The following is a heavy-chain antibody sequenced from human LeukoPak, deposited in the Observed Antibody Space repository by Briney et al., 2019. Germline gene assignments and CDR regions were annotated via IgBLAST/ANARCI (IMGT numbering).Heavy chain of an antibody. Sequence: GGSLRLSCAVSGFTFSSGYMHWVRQPPGKGPVWVSRISSDGSNTICADSVKGRFTISRDDARNTLYPQMNSLRDADTAVYYCARYTGGGVYWGQGTLVTVSS. CDR3: ARYTGGGVY. J-gene: IGHJ4*02. D-gene: IGHD2-2*02. CDR1: GFTFSSGY. CDR2: ISSDGSNT. V-gene: IGHV3-74*01.